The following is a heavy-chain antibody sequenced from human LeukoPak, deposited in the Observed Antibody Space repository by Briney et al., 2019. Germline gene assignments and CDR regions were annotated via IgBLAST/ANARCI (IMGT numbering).Heavy chain of an antibody. Sequence: ASVKVSCKASGGTFSSYAISWVRQAPGQGLEWMGGIIPIFGTANYAQKFQGRVTITTDESTSTAYMELSRLRSDDTAVYYCARDRLGEGGRGATNHWGQGTLVTVSS. V-gene: IGHV1-69*05. D-gene: IGHD1-26*01. CDR3: ARDRLGEGGRGATNH. CDR2: IIPIFGTA. J-gene: IGHJ5*02. CDR1: GGTFSSYA.